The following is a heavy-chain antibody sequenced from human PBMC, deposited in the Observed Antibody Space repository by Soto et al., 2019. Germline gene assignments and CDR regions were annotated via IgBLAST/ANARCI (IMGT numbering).Heavy chain of an antibody. J-gene: IGHJ5*02. CDR2: INPRSGDT. D-gene: IGHD1-26*01. CDR1: GYTFIGYY. CDR3: GRDGVGATPLGWFDP. Sequence: QVQLVQSGAEVKKPGASVKVSCKASGYTFIGYYIHWVRQAPGQGLEWVGRINPRSGDTTYGQKFQGRLTMTRNTSISTAYMELSSLRSDDTAVYYCGRDGVGATPLGWFDPWGQGSLVTVSS. V-gene: IGHV1-2*06.